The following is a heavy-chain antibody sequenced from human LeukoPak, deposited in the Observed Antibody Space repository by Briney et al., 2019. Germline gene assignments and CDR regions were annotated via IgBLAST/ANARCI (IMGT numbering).Heavy chain of an antibody. V-gene: IGHV3-53*04. D-gene: IGHD4-23*01. CDR2: IYSGGST. CDR1: GFTVSSNY. J-gene: IGHJ5*02. CDR3: ARDHYGGNSGWFDP. Sequence: GGSLRLSCAASGFTVSSNYMSWVSQAPGKGLEWVSVIYSGGSTYYADSVKGRFTISRHNSKNTLYLQMNSLRAEDTAVYYCARDHYGGNSGWFDPWGQGTLVTVSS.